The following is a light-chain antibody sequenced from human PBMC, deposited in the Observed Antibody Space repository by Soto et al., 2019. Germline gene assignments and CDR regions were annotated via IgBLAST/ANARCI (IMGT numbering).Light chain of an antibody. J-gene: IGKJ4*01. Sequence: EIVLTQSPVPLSLSPGDRATLSCRASQAINTYLAWYQQRSGQAPRLLFYEASNRAAGIPARFSAFGSGRDFTLTIVNLEPDDFAVYYCQQYDNWPLTFGGGTRVELK. CDR1: QAINTY. CDR2: EAS. V-gene: IGKV3-11*02. CDR3: QQYDNWPLT.